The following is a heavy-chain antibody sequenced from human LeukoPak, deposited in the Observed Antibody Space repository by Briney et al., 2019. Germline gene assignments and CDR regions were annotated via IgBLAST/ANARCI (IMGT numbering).Heavy chain of an antibody. V-gene: IGHV1-2*02. CDR1: GYTFTGYY. J-gene: IGHJ5*02. CDR2: INPNSGGT. D-gene: IGHD2-15*01. CDR3: ARGSGRWIYNWFDP. Sequence: ASVKVSCKASGYTFTGYYMHWVRQAPGQGLEWMGWINPNSGGTNYAQKFQGRVTMTRDTSISTAYMELSRLRSDDTAVYYCARGSGRWIYNWFDPWGQGTLVTVSS.